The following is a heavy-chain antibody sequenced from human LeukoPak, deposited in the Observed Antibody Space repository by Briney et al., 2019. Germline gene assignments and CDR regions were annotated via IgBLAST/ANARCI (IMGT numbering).Heavy chain of an antibody. CDR2: FAPEDGER. D-gene: IGHD6-13*01. Sequence: SSVKVCCKVSGYSLTDFSINWVRPAPGKGFEWMGGFAPEDGERIYAQKFQGRVTVTEDTSADTAYMELSSLKAEDTAVYFCTAGVAVSRWYYFDYWGQGTLVTVSS. V-gene: IGHV1-24*01. J-gene: IGHJ4*01. CDR3: TAGVAVSRWYYFDY. CDR1: GYSLTDFS.